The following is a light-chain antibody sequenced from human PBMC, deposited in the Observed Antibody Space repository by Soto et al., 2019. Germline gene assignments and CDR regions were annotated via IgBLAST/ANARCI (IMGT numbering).Light chain of an antibody. CDR1: QDISSW. Sequence: DIQMTQSPSSVSASVGDRVTITCRASQDISSWVAWYQQKPGKAPKLLISAASSLQSGVPRRFSGSGSGTDFTLIISSLQPEDFAVYYCQQRSNWPNTFGQGTKLEIK. J-gene: IGKJ2*01. V-gene: IGKV1-12*01. CDR3: QQRSNWPNT. CDR2: AAS.